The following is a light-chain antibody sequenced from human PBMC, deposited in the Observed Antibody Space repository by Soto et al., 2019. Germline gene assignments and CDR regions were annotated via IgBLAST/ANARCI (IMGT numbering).Light chain of an antibody. CDR1: QSISSW. V-gene: IGKV1-5*03. CDR2: KAS. CDR3: QQYSDYSFT. J-gene: IGKJ3*01. Sequence: DIQLTQSPSTLSASVGDRVTITCRASQSISSWLAWYQQKPGKAPNLLIYKASSLQSGVPSRFSGSGSGTEFPVTTSSLQTDDIATYYCQQYSDYSFTFGPRTKVDIK.